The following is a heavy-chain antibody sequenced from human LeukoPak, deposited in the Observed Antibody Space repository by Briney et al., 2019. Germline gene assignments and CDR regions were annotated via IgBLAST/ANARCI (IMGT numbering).Heavy chain of an antibody. CDR2: ISNSGSSI. D-gene: IGHD7-27*01. V-gene: IGHV3-11*04. J-gene: IGHJ4*02. Sequence: SLRLSXAASGFTFSDSYMTWIRQAPGKGLEWVSYISNSGSSIYCADSVKGRFTTSRDNAKSSLYLQMNSLRAEDTAVYYCGRGHWGLDYWGQGALVTVSS. CDR3: GRGHWGLDY. CDR1: GFTFSDSY.